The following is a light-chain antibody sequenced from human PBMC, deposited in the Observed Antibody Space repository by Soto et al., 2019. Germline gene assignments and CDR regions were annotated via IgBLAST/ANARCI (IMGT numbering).Light chain of an antibody. V-gene: IGKV3-15*01. CDR2: YAS. Sequence: EMVMTQSPATLSVSPGERVTLSCRASESVHSNLAWYQQKPGQGPSLLIYYASTRVTGVPDRFSGSGSGTEFTPTISSLQSDDFVFYYCQHYSNWPPTFGPGTKVEIK. CDR1: ESVHSN. CDR3: QHYSNWPPT. J-gene: IGKJ3*01.